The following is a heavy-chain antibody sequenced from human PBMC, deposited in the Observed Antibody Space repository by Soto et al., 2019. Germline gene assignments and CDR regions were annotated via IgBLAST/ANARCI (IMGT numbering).Heavy chain of an antibody. Sequence: QVQLVESGGGVVQPGRSLRLSCAASGFTFSSYGVHWVRKAPGKGLEWVAIISYDGSTKYYADSVKGRFTFSRDNSKNTLYLQMNSLRAEDTAVYYCAKTARDYYDSSGWYYFDYWGQGTLVTVSS. CDR2: ISYDGSTK. CDR3: AKTARDYYDSSGWYYFDY. CDR1: GFTFSSYG. J-gene: IGHJ4*02. V-gene: IGHV3-30*18. D-gene: IGHD3-22*01.